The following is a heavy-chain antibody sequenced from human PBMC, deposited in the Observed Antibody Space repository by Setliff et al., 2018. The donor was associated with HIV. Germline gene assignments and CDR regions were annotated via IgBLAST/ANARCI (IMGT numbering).Heavy chain of an antibody. D-gene: IGHD3-22*01. V-gene: IGHV3-23*01. CDR1: GFTFGRYA. CDR2: ITGTGDAT. J-gene: IGHJ3*01. CDR3: AKDLLFSSSPTYDSFDV. Sequence: HPGGSLRLSCAASGFTFGRYAMSWVRQAPGKGLEWVSLITGTGDATHYAESVKGRFTISRDNSKNTLYLQMNSLRAEDTAVYYCAKDLLFSSSPTYDSFDVWGQGTMVTVSS.